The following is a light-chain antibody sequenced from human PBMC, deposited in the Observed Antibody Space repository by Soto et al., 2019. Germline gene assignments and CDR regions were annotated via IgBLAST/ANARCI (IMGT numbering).Light chain of an antibody. CDR1: QSVNIF. CDR2: HAS. CDR3: HHYVGSPWA. J-gene: IGKJ1*01. V-gene: IGKV3-20*01. Sequence: EIVLTQSPGTLSLSPGERATLSCRASQSVNIFLAWFQQKPGQAPRLLIFHASNRATGVPDRFSGSGSGTDFTLTLTRLEPEDSAVYYCHHYVGSPWAFGQGTRVEIK.